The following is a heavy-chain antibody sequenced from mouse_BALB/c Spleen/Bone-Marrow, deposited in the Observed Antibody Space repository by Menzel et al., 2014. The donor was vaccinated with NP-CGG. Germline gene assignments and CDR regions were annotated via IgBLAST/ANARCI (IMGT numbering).Heavy chain of an antibody. D-gene: IGHD3-1*01. J-gene: IGHJ2*01. CDR1: GYSFSNYW. Sequence: EVQGVESGTVLARPGAAVKMSCKASGYSFSNYWMHWIKQRPGQGLEWIGTIHPGNSDTTYKQKFKGKAKLTADTSTSTAYMELISLTNQNSAVYYCTTLARNNFDYWGQGTPLPVSS. V-gene: IGHV1-5*01. CDR3: TTLARNNFDY. CDR2: IHPGNSDT.